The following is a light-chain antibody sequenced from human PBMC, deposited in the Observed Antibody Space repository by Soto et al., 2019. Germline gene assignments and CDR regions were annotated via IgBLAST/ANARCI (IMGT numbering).Light chain of an antibody. J-gene: IGKJ4*01. Sequence: EIVLTQSPGTLSLSPGERATLSCRASQSVTSSYLAWYQLKPGQAPRLLIYGASTRATGSPARFSGSGSGTEFTLTISSLQSEDFAVYYCQQYNNWPLTFGGGTKVDI. V-gene: IGKV3-15*01. CDR1: QSVTSSY. CDR3: QQYNNWPLT. CDR2: GAS.